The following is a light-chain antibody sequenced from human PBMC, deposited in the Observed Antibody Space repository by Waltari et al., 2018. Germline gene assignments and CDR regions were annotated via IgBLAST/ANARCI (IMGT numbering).Light chain of an antibody. J-gene: IGLJ2*01. CDR2: YKSDSDK. CDR3: MIWRSGASE. CDR1: SGVTVANHR. V-gene: IGLV5-45*03. Sequence: QAVLTQPSSLSASPGASASLPCPLRSGVTVANHRIYWHQQKPGSPPQYLLRYKSDSDKQQGSGVSSRFSGSKDASANAGILLISGLQSEDEADYYCMIWRSGASEFGGGTKLTVL.